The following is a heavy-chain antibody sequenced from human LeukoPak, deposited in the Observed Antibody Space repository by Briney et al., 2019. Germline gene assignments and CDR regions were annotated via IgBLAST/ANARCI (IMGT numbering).Heavy chain of an antibody. D-gene: IGHD1-1*01. J-gene: IGHJ4*02. V-gene: IGHV1-69*04. CDR3: ARVELEVDRIAFDY. CDR2: IIPILGIA. CDR1: GGTFSSYA. Sequence: SVKVSCKASGGTFSSYAISWVRQAPGQGLEWMGRIIPILGIANYAQKFQGRVTITADKSTSTAYMELSRLRSDDMAVYYCARVELEVDRIAFDYWGQGTLITVSS.